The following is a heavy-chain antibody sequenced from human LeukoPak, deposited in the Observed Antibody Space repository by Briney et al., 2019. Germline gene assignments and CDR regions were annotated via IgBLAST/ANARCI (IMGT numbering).Heavy chain of an antibody. V-gene: IGHV5-51*01. CDR1: GYSFTSYW. CDR2: IYPGDSDT. J-gene: IGHJ3*02. D-gene: IGHD3-22*01. CDR3: ASSYYYDSSGYSGHDAFDI. Sequence: GESLQISCKGSGYSFTSYWIGWVRQMPGKGLEWMGIIYPGDSDTRYSPSFQGQVTISADKSISTAYLQWSSLKASDTAMYYCASSYYYDSSGYSGHDAFDIWGQGTMVTVSS.